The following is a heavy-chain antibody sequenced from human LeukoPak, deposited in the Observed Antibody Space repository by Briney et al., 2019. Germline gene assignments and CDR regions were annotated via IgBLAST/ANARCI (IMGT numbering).Heavy chain of an antibody. CDR1: GGSFSGYY. Sequence: SETLSLTCAVYGGSFSGYYWGWIRQPPGKGLEWIGSIYYSGSTYYNPSLKSRVTISVDTSKNQFSLKLSSVTAADTAVYYCAGVYYDSSGYYSLDYWGQGTLVTVSS. CDR2: IYYSGST. D-gene: IGHD3-22*01. V-gene: IGHV4-39*01. J-gene: IGHJ4*02. CDR3: AGVYYDSSGYYSLDY.